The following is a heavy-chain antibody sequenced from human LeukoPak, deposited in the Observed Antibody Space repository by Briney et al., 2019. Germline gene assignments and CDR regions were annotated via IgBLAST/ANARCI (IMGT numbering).Heavy chain of an antibody. Sequence: ASVKVSCKASGYTFTGYYMHWVRQAPGQGPEWMGWINPNRAVTNYAQKFQGRVTMTSDTSITTAYMELGSLRSDDTAVYYCARGLGALYYYYMDVWGKGTTVTISS. V-gene: IGHV1-2*02. J-gene: IGHJ6*03. CDR2: INPNRAVT. CDR3: ARGLGALYYYYMDV. CDR1: GYTFTGYY.